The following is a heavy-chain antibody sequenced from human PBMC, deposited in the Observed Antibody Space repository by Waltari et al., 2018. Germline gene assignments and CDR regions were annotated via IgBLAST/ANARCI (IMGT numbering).Heavy chain of an antibody. CDR3: ARLSGGYIGWYYFDY. J-gene: IGHJ4*02. D-gene: IGHD5-12*01. CDR2: IYWNDDK. CDR1: GFSLSTSGVG. V-gene: IGHV2-5*01. Sequence: QITLKESGPTLVKPTQTLTLTCTFSGFSLSTSGVGVGWIRQPPGKALEWLALIYWNDDKRYSPSLKSRLTITKDTSKNQVVLTMTNMDPVDTATYYCARLSGGYIGWYYFDYWGQGTLVTVSS.